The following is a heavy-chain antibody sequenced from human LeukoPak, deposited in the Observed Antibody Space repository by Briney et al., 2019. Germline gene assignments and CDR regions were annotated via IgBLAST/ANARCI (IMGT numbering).Heavy chain of an antibody. J-gene: IGHJ5*02. CDR2: IYDSGST. D-gene: IGHD2-2*01. CDR3: ARTLVGYCSRTGCVNWFDP. Sequence: SETLSLTCTVSGGSFVSHYWSWIRQPPGKGLEWIGYIYDSGSTKYNPSLKSRVTISVDTSKNQFSLKLSSVTAADTAVYYCARTLVGYCSRTGCVNWFDPWGQGTLVTVSS. CDR1: GGSFVSHY. V-gene: IGHV4-59*11.